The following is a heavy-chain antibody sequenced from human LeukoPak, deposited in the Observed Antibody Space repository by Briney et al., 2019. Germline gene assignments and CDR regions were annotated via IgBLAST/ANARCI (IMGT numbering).Heavy chain of an antibody. V-gene: IGHV3-30*02. CDR2: IWYDGTNK. CDR1: GFTFSNYA. Sequence: GGSLGLSCAASGFTFSNYAMHWVRQAPGKGLEWVAVIWYDGTNKYYADSVKGRFTISRDNSKNTLYLQMNSLRAEDTAVYYCAKDRSGEYTFDYWGQGTLVTVSS. J-gene: IGHJ4*02. D-gene: IGHD3-10*01. CDR3: AKDRSGEYTFDY.